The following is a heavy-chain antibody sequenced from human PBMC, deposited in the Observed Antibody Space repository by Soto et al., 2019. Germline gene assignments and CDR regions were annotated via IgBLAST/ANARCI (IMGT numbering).Heavy chain of an antibody. Sequence: QVQLVQSGAEVKKPGASMKVSCKSFGDTFSSQYIHWVRQAPGQGLEWVGLINPSRATTTISQKFQGRVTLTSDTSTRTVYMELSSLRSDDTAIYFCEGGADLEGRYNWFDPWGQGTLVTVSS. CDR3: EGGADLEGRYNWFDP. D-gene: IGHD3-3*01. V-gene: IGHV1-46*01. CDR2: INPSRATT. J-gene: IGHJ5*02. CDR1: GDTFSSQY.